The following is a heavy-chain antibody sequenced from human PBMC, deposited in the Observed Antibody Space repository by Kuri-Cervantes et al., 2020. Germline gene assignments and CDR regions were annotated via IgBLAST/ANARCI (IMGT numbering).Heavy chain of an antibody. J-gene: IGHJ4*02. D-gene: IGHD6-19*01. V-gene: IGHV1-46*01. Sequence: ASVKVSCKASGYTFTSYYMHWVRQAPGQGLEWMGIINPSGGSTSYAQKFQGRVTMTRDTSTSTVYMEMRSLRSDDTAVYFCARSSYRSTGYSSGCADYWGQGTLVTVSS. CDR3: ARSSYRSTGYSSGCADY. CDR1: GYTFTSYY. CDR2: INPSGGST.